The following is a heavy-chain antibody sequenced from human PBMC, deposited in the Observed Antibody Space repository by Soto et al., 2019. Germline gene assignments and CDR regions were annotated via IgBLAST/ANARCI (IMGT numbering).Heavy chain of an antibody. J-gene: IGHJ5*02. V-gene: IGHV4-39*01. D-gene: IGHD6-25*01. CDR1: GGSISSRDFY. CDR2: MYYSGTT. Sequence: SETLSLPCTVSGGSISSRDFYGGWLRQTPGKGLEFIGSMYYSGTTYYNPSLKSRVTISVDTSKNQFTLKLISVTAADTAVYYCAAVDSTGNWFDPWGEGALVTVSS. CDR3: AAVDSTGNWFDP.